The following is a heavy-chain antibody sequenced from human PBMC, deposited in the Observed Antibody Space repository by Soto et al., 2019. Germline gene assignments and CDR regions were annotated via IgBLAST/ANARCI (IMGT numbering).Heavy chain of an antibody. CDR1: GFTFSSYT. D-gene: IGHD7-27*01. Sequence: EVQLLESGGGLVEPGGSRRLSCAASGFTFSSYTMSWVRQAPGKGLEWVSTISGSGSSTYSADSVKGRFTISRDNSKNTLYLQMSSVRVEDTAIYYCAKAWGIDYWGQGTLVTVSS. J-gene: IGHJ4*02. CDR2: ISGSGSST. V-gene: IGHV3-23*01. CDR3: AKAWGIDY.